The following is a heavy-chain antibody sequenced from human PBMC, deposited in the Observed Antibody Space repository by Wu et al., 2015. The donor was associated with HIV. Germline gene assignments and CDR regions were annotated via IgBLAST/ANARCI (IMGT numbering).Heavy chain of an antibody. CDR2: INPNSGGT. CDR3: ARGEWWTAAGDAFDI. J-gene: IGHJ3*02. CDR1: GYTFTGYY. D-gene: IGHD2-15*01. Sequence: QVQLVQSGAEVKKPGASVKVSCKASGYTFTGYYMHWVRQAPGQGLEWMGWINPNSGGTNYAQKFQGRVTMTRDTSISTAYMELSRLRSDDTAVYYCARGEWWTAAGDAFDIWGQGTMVTVSS. V-gene: IGHV1-2*02.